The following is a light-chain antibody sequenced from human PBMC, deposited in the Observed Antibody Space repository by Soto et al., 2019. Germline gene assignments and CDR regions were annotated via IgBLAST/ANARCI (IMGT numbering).Light chain of an antibody. CDR3: VAWDDSLNGYV. CDR2: TND. V-gene: IGLV1-44*01. Sequence: QTVVTQPPSASGTPGQRVTISCSGGSSNIGVNTVTWYQQLPRAAPKLLIYTNDQRPSGVPDRLSASKSGTAASLAISGLQSEDEADYYCVAWDDSLNGYVFGPGTKVTVL. CDR1: SSNIGVNT. J-gene: IGLJ1*01.